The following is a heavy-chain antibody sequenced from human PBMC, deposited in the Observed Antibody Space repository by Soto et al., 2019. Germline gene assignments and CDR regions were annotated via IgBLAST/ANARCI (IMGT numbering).Heavy chain of an antibody. CDR2: IYYSGST. V-gene: IGHV4-39*01. J-gene: IGHJ3*02. CDR1: GGSISSSSYY. CDR3: ARYYRVRGVIYAFDI. D-gene: IGHD3-10*01. Sequence: QLQLQESGPGLVKPSETLSLTCTVSGGSISSSSYYWGWIRQPPGKGLEWIGSIYYSGSTYYNPSLKSRVTISVDTSKNQFSLKLSSVTAADTAVYYCARYYRVRGVIYAFDIWGQGTMVTVSS.